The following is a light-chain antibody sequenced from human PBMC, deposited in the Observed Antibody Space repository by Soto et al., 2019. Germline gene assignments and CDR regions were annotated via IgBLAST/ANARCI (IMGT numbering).Light chain of an antibody. CDR1: QGIRNY. CDR3: LQHKSYTLT. Sequence: DIQMTQSPSAMSASVGDRVTITCRASQGIRNYLAWFQQKPGKVPKRLIYGASSLQSGVPSRFNGSGSGTEFTLTTSSLQPEDFATYYCLQHKSYTLTFGVVTKVDIX. V-gene: IGKV1-17*03. CDR2: GAS. J-gene: IGKJ4*01.